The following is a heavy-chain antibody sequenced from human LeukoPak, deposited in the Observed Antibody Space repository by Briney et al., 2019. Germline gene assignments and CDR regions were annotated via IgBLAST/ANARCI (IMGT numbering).Heavy chain of an antibody. D-gene: IGHD5-12*01. Sequence: ASVKVSCKASGYTFTNHYMHWVRQAPGQGLEWMGLINPSGGSTLYAEKFQGRIIMTRDMSTATDYMELSSLRSEDTVVYYCARTWLREINYFDYWGQGTLVTVSS. V-gene: IGHV1-46*01. CDR1: GYTFTNHY. CDR3: ARTWLREINYFDY. J-gene: IGHJ4*02. CDR2: INPSGGST.